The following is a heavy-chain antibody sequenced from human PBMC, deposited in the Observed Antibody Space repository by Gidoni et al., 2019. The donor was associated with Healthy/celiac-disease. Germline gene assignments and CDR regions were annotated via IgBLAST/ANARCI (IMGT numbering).Heavy chain of an antibody. J-gene: IGHJ3*02. CDR1: GFSLSNARMG. V-gene: IGHV2-26*01. Sequence: QVTLKESGPVLVKPTETLTLTCTVSGFSLSNARMGVSWIRQPPGKALEWLAHIFSNDEKSYSTSLKSRLSISKDTSKSQVVLTMTNMDPVDTATYYCARINDVVVVAATLVFSAFDIWGQGTMVTVSS. CDR3: ARINDVVVVAATLVFSAFDI. D-gene: IGHD2-15*01. CDR2: IFSNDEK.